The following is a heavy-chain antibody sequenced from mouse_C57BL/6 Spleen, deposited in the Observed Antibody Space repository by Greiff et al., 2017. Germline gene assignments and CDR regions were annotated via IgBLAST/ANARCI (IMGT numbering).Heavy chain of an antibody. CDR2: IYPRSGNT. CDR3: ARSTPTVVAPDWYFDV. D-gene: IGHD1-1*01. J-gene: IGHJ1*03. V-gene: IGHV1-81*01. Sequence: QVQLQQSGAELARPGASVKLSCKASGYTFTSYGISWVKQRTGQGLEWIGEIYPRSGNTYYNEKFKGKATLTADKSSSTAYMELRSLTSEDSAVYFCARSTPTVVAPDWYFDVWGTGTTVTVSS. CDR1: GYTFTSYG.